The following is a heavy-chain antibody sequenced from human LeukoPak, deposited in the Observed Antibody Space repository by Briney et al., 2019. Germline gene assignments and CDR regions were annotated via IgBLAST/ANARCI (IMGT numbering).Heavy chain of an antibody. CDR1: GGSISSGDYY. CDR2: IYYSGNT. D-gene: IGHD6-19*01. J-gene: IGHJ4*02. V-gene: IGHV4-30-4*01. CDR3: ARETITVAGTYLDY. Sequence: PSETLSLTCTVSGGSISSGDYYWSWIRQPPGKGLEWIGYIYYSGNTYYNPSLKSRVTISVDTSKNQFPLKLSSVTAADTAMYYCARETITVAGTYLDYWGQGTLVTVSS.